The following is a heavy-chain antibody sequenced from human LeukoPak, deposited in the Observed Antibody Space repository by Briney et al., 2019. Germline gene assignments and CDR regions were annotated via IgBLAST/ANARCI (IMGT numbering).Heavy chain of an antibody. D-gene: IGHD6-6*01. V-gene: IGHV3-23*01. CDR2: ISGSGGST. Sequence: PGGSLRLSCAASGFTLSSYAMSWVRQAPGKGLEWVSAISGSGGSTYYAGSVKGRFTISRDNSKNTLYLQMNSLRAEDTAVYYCAKRYSSSSYYFDYWGQGTLVTVSS. J-gene: IGHJ4*02. CDR1: GFTLSSYA. CDR3: AKRYSSSSYYFDY.